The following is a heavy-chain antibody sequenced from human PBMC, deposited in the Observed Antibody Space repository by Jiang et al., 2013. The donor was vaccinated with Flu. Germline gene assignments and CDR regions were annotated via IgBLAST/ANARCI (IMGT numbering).Heavy chain of an antibody. J-gene: IGHJ6*02. V-gene: IGHV4-34*01. CDR1: GGSFSGYY. CDR2: IDHSGGA. D-gene: IGHD6-13*01. Sequence: LLKPSETLSLTCAVYGGSFSGYYWNWIRQPPGKGLEWIGEIDHSGGANYSPSLKGRVTISVDTSKNQFSLRLSSVTAADTAVYYCARWAFSSPYFYYGMDVWGQGTTVIVSS. CDR3: ARWAFSSPYFYYGMDV.